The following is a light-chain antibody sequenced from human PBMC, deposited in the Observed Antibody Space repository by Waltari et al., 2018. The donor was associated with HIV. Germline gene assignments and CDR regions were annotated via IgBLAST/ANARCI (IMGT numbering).Light chain of an antibody. CDR1: SSNIGSNT. Sequence: QSVLTQPPSASGTPGQRVTISCSGSSSNIGSNTVNWYQQLPGTAPKLLIYINNQQPSGVPDRFSGSKSGTSASLAISGLQSEDEADYYCAAWDDSLTGRVFGGGTKLTVL. CDR2: INN. CDR3: AAWDDSLTGRV. J-gene: IGLJ2*01. V-gene: IGLV1-44*01.